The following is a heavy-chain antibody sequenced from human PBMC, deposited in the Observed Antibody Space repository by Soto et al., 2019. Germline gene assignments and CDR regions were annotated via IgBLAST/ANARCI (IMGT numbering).Heavy chain of an antibody. CDR3: ARVTSIPADGTRRARNWFEP. CDR1: GGSISSYY. Sequence: SETLSLTCTVSGGSISSYYWSLIRQPPGKGLECIWYIYYSGSTNYNPSLKSRVTISVDTSKNQFSLKLSSVTAADTAAYYCARVTSIPADGTRRARNWFEPWGQGTLVTVSS. CDR2: IYYSGST. J-gene: IGHJ5*02. V-gene: IGHV4-59*01. D-gene: IGHD6-13*01.